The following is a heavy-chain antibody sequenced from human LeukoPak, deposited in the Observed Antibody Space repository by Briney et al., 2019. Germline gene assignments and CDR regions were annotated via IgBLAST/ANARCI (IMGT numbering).Heavy chain of an antibody. CDR3: ARNSSGSQYYHYMDV. V-gene: IGHV4-59*01. CDR2: IYYSGST. CDR1: GCSISNYY. D-gene: IGHD3-22*01. Sequence: PSETLSITCTVSGCSISNYYWNWIRLPPPKGLEWIGRIYYSGSTNYNPSLKSRVTISVDTSRNQFSLNLNSVTAADTAVYYCARNSSGSQYYHYMDVWGKGTTVTVSS. J-gene: IGHJ6*03.